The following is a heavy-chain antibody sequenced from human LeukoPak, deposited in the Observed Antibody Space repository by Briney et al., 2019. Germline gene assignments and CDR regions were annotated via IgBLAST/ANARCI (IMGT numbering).Heavy chain of an antibody. Sequence: GGSLRLSCAASGFTFSSYAMSWVRQAPGKGLEWVSAISGSGGSTYYADSVKGRFTISRDNSKNTLYLQMNSLRAEDTAVYYCAPDPGGYGDYNPGFDYWGQGTLVTVSS. CDR1: GFTFSSYA. D-gene: IGHD4-17*01. CDR2: ISGSGGST. CDR3: APDPGGYGDYNPGFDY. V-gene: IGHV3-23*01. J-gene: IGHJ4*02.